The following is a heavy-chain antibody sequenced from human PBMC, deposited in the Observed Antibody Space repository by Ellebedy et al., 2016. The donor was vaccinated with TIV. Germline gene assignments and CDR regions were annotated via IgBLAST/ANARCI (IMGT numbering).Heavy chain of an antibody. D-gene: IGHD5-18*01. V-gene: IGHV1-46*01. CDR2: INPSGGGT. J-gene: IGHJ4*02. Sequence: ASVKVSXKASGYTFTNYYMHWVRQAPGQGLEWMGIINPSGGGTSYAQKFQGRVTMTRDTSTSTVYMELSSLRSEDTAVYYCARDRRGYSYGYDFDYWGQGTLVTVSS. CDR1: GYTFTNYY. CDR3: ARDRRGYSYGYDFDY.